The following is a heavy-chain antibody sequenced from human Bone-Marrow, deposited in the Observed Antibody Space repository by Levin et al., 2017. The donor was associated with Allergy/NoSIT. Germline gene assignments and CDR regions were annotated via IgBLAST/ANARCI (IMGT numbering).Heavy chain of an antibody. Sequence: SCAASGFTFSSYGMHWVRQAPGKGLEWVAVIWYDGSNKYYADSVKGRFTISRDNSKNTLYLQMNSLRAEDTAVYYCARDLPVYSSSSSYYYGMDVWGQGTTVTVSS. D-gene: IGHD6-6*01. CDR1: GFTFSSYG. CDR3: ARDLPVYSSSSSYYYGMDV. V-gene: IGHV3-33*01. CDR2: IWYDGSNK. J-gene: IGHJ6*02.